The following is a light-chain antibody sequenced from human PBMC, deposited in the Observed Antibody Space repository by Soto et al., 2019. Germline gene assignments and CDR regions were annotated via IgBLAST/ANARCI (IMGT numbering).Light chain of an antibody. CDR1: QDITTS. Sequence: DIQMTQSPSSLSASVGARITITCRASQDITTSLVWFQLKPGKAPKSLIYAASRLLSGVPSKFSGSGSGTDFTLTIGSLQPEGFATYYCQQYKDYPHTFGGGTRVERK. CDR3: QQYKDYPHT. J-gene: IGKJ4*01. V-gene: IGKV1-16*02. CDR2: AAS.